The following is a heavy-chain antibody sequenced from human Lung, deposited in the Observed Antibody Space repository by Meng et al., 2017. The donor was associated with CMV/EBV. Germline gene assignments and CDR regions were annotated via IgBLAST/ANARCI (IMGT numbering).Heavy chain of an antibody. J-gene: IGHJ4*02. CDR1: GFTFSSYW. Sequence: GESLMIYCAASGFTFSSYWMSWVLQAPETGLEWVANLKEDGSAKYYVDSVKGRFTISRDNAKKSLYLQMNSLRAEDTPVYYCARWKPRIDYWGQGTLVTVSS. V-gene: IGHV3-7*01. CDR3: ARWKPRIDY. CDR2: LKEDGSAK. D-gene: IGHD1-1*01.